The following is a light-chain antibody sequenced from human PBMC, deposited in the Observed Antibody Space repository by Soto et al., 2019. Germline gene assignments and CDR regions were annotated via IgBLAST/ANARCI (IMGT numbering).Light chain of an antibody. CDR3: CSYAGSVV. CDR1: SSDVGSYNL. V-gene: IGLV2-23*01. J-gene: IGLJ2*01. Sequence: QSALTQPASVSGSPGQLITISCTGTSSDVGSYNLVSWYQQHPGKAPKLMIYEGSKRPSGVSNRFSGSKSGNTASLTISGLQAEDEADYYCCSYAGSVVFGGGTKLTVL. CDR2: EGS.